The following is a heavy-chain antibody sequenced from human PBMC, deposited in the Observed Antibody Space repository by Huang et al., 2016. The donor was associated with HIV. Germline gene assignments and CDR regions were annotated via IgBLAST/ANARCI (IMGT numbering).Heavy chain of an antibody. Sequence: QLQLQGSGPGLVKPSETLSLTCTVSGGSITSSSYYWGWIRQPPGKGLEWVGSIYYIGRTDDNPSLKSRVTVSVDTSKNQFSRKLSSVTAADTAVYYCARHFSYYDSSGYTPWDAFDIWGQGTMVTVSS. V-gene: IGHV4-39*01. CDR1: GGSITSSSYY. J-gene: IGHJ3*02. CDR3: ARHFSYYDSSGYTPWDAFDI. CDR2: IYYIGRT. D-gene: IGHD3-22*01.